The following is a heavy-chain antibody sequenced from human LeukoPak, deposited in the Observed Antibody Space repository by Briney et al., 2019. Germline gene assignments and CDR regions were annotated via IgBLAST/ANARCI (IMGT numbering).Heavy chain of an antibody. CDR1: GGSVSSGSYY. J-gene: IGHJ6*02. CDR2: IYYSGST. CDR3: AREDYYYGMDV. V-gene: IGHV4-61*01. Sequence: SETLSLTCTVSGGSVSSGSYYWSWIRQPPGKGLEWIGYIYYSGSTNYNPSLKSRVTISVDTSKNQFSLKLSSVTAADTAAYYCAREDYYYGMDVWGQGTTVTVSS.